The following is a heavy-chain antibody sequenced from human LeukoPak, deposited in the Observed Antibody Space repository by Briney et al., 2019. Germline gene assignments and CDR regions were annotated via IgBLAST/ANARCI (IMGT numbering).Heavy chain of an antibody. V-gene: IGHV3-21*01. Sequence: GESLRLSCAASGFTLSTFDMNWVRRAPGKGLEWVSSISTSSRYIYYRDSVKGRFTISRDDAKNSLYLQMNSLRVEDTAVYYCARADCSGSTCYLRRSWFDPWGQGTLVTVSS. CDR1: GFTLSTFD. CDR3: ARADCSGSTCYLRRSWFDP. J-gene: IGHJ5*02. D-gene: IGHD2-2*01. CDR2: ISTSSRYI.